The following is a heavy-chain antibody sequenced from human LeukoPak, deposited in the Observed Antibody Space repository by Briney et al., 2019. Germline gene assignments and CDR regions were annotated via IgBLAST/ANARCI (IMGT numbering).Heavy chain of an antibody. CDR1: GGSISSYY. V-gene: IGHV4-59*01. CDR3: ARGGYYGSGNDFRFDH. J-gene: IGHJ5*02. D-gene: IGHD3-10*01. CDR2: IHYTGST. Sequence: PSETLSLTCTVSGGSISSYYWSWLRQSPGKGLEGMGYIHYTGSTNYNHSLKSRVTISVETSKNQFSLKLKSVTAADTAVYYCARGGYYGSGNDFRFDHWGQGTLVTVSS.